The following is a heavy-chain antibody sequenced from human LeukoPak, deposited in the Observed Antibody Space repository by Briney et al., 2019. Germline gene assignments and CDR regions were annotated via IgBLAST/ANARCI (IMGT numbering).Heavy chain of an antibody. CDR2: ISAYNGNT. V-gene: IGHV1-18*01. Sequence: ASVKVSYKASGYTFTSCGISWVRQAPGQGLEWMGWISAYNGNTNYAQKLQGRVTMTTDTSTSTAYMELRSLRSDDTAVYYCARESGRGYYYDSSGYYYFDYWGQGTLVTVSS. CDR1: GYTFTSCG. D-gene: IGHD3-22*01. J-gene: IGHJ4*02. CDR3: ARESGRGYYYDSSGYYYFDY.